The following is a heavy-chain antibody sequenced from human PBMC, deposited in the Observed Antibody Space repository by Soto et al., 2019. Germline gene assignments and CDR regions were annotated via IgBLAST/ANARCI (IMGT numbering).Heavy chain of an antibody. J-gene: IGHJ4*02. CDR1: GFTFSSYA. CDR2: ISGSGGST. CDR3: AKVIPVRSTAMVTKYFDY. Sequence: GGSLRLSCAASGFTFSSYAMSWVRQAPGKGLEWVSAISGSGGSTYYADSVKGRFTISRDNSKNTLYLQMNSLRAEDTTVYYCAKVIPVRSTAMVTKYFDYWGQGTLVTVSS. V-gene: IGHV3-23*01. D-gene: IGHD5-18*01.